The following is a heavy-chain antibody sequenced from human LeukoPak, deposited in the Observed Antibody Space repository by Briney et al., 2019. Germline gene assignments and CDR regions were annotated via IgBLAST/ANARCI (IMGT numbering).Heavy chain of an antibody. J-gene: IGHJ4*02. CDR2: INSDGSSK. D-gene: IGHD5-18*01. CDR1: GFTFSSYW. V-gene: IGHV3-74*01. Sequence: GGSLRLSCAASGFTFSSYWMHWVRQAPGKGLVWVSRINSDGSSKSYADSVKGRFTISRDNAKNTLYLQMNSLRAEDTAVYYCRAAMTSGEYYFDYWGQGTLVTVSS. CDR3: RAAMTSGEYYFDY.